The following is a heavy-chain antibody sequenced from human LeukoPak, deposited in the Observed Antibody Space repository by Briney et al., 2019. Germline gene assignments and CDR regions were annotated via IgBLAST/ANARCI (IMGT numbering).Heavy chain of an antibody. D-gene: IGHD1-26*01. Sequence: GGSLRLSCAASGFTFSSYSMNWVRQAPGKGLEWVSSISSSSSYIYYADSVKGRFTISRDNAKNSLYLQMNSLRAEDTAVYYCGTADRGSYGGSFDYWGQGTLVTVSS. CDR2: ISSSSSYI. V-gene: IGHV3-21*01. J-gene: IGHJ4*02. CDR3: GTADRGSYGGSFDY. CDR1: GFTFSSYS.